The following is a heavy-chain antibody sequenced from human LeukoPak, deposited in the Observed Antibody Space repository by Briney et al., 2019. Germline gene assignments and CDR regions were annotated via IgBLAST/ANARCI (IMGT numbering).Heavy chain of an antibody. CDR1: GFTFSSYA. Sequence: GGSLRLSCAASGFTFSSYAMSWVRQAPGKGLEWVSTISGSGDSTYYADSVKGRFTISRDNSKNTLYLQMNSLRAEDTAVYYCAKERWLVRDYYFDYWGQGTLVTVSS. J-gene: IGHJ4*02. CDR2: ISGSGDST. D-gene: IGHD6-19*01. V-gene: IGHV3-23*01. CDR3: AKERWLVRDYYFDY.